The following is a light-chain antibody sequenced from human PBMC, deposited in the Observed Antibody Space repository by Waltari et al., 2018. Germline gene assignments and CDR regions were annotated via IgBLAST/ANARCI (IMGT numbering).Light chain of an antibody. CDR1: NVGGTS. V-gene: IGLV3-21*01. J-gene: IGLJ2*01. Sequence: SYVLTQPPSASVAPGKTATIACGGNNVGGTSVQGYQQKPGQAPVLVVHDDNARPSGIPDRFSGSNSGDTATLTISRVEVGDEADYYCQVWDSSPETVVFGGGTKLTVL. CDR3: QVWDSSPETVV. CDR2: DDN.